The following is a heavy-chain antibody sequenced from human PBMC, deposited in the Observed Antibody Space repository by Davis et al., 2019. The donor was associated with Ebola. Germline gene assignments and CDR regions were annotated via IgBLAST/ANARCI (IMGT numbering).Heavy chain of an antibody. Sequence: AASVKVSCKASGYTFTSYGISWVRQAPGQRLEWMGWINAGNGNTKYSQKFQGRVTITRDTSASTAYMELSRLRSDDTAVYYCARGRGIVATAGIYYYYYGMDVWGQGTTVTVSS. CDR3: ARGRGIVATAGIYYYYYGMDV. CDR2: INAGNGNT. CDR1: GYTFTSYG. D-gene: IGHD5-12*01. V-gene: IGHV1-18*01. J-gene: IGHJ6*02.